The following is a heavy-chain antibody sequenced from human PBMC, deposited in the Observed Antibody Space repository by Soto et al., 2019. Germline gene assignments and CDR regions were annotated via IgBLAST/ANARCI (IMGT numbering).Heavy chain of an antibody. J-gene: IGHJ5*02. D-gene: IGHD3-10*01. CDR1: GCSISIINW. CDR3: AREGRRGVTTEKNWFHT. Sequence: TLSLTCAVSGCSISIINWWSWVRQPPGKGLEWIGEIYNSGSNKYKPSLKSRVTISVEKSKNQLSMKLSSVTAADTAVYYCAREGRRGVTTEKNWFHTCGQGTMVTAS. V-gene: IGHV4-4*02. CDR2: IYNSGSN.